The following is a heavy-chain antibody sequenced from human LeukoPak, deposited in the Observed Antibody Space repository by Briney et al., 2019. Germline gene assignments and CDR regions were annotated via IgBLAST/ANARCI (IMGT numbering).Heavy chain of an antibody. V-gene: IGHV4-4*07. Sequence: SETLSLTCTVSGGSISSYYWSWIRQPDGKGLEWIGRIYTSGSTNYNPSLKSRVTMSVDTSKNQFSLKLSSVTAADTAVYYCARDGVYYDSSGADYWGQGTLVTVSS. D-gene: IGHD3-22*01. CDR2: IYTSGST. J-gene: IGHJ4*02. CDR3: ARDGVYYDSSGADY. CDR1: GGSISSYY.